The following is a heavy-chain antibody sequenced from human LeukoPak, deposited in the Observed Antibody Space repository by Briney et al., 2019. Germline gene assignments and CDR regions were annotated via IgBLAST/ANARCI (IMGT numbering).Heavy chain of an antibody. CDR3: ARVVGDTTSHYYPMDV. CDR1: GFAFRSHW. D-gene: IGHD3-16*01. J-gene: IGHJ6*02. CDR2: INNDGSAS. Sequence: GGSLRLSCAASGFAFRSHWMHWVRQGPGKGLMWVSRINNDGSASHYADSVKGRFTTSRDNAKNTLYLQMSSLTADDTAVYFCARVVGDTTSHYYPMDVWGRGTTVTASS. V-gene: IGHV3-74*01.